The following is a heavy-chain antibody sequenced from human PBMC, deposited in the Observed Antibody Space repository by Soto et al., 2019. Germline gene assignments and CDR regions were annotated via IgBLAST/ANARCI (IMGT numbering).Heavy chain of an antibody. D-gene: IGHD4-17*01. CDR3: ARSVSVTTWDY. CDR1: GGSISRGGYC. J-gene: IGHJ4*02. Sequence: QVQLQESGPGLVKPSQTLSLTCTVSGGSISRGGYCWSWSRQHPGKGLEWIGYICDSGSTYYNPSLKSRVTISVDTSKNQFALKLSSVTAADTAVYSCARSVSVTTWDYWGQGTLVTVSP. CDR2: ICDSGST. V-gene: IGHV4-31*03.